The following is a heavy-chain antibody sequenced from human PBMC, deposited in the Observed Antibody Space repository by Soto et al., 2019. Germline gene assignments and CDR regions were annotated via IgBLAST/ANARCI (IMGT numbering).Heavy chain of an antibody. CDR3: ARNGTLTGYSYGMDV. J-gene: IGHJ6*02. D-gene: IGHD1-1*01. CDR2: IIPIFDTA. V-gene: IGHV1-69*01. Sequence: QVQLVQSGAEFRKPGSSVKVSCKASGGTFSDSTINWVRQAPGQRLEWMGGIIPIFDTANYAEKFQGRVTITADASTSTSFMEVSSLRSEDTAVYYCARNGTLTGYSYGMDVWGQGTMVTVSS. CDR1: GGTFSDST.